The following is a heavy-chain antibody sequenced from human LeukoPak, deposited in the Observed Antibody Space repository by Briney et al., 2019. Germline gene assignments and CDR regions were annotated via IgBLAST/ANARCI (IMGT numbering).Heavy chain of an antibody. Sequence: SQTLSLTCAISGVSVSSNSAAWNWIRQSPSRGLEWLGRTYYRSKWYNDYAVSVKSRITINPDTSKNQFSLQLNSVTPEDTAVYYCARERGDSSGYYWSYYFDYWGQGTLVTVSS. CDR3: ARERGDSSGYYWSYYFDY. V-gene: IGHV6-1*01. CDR1: GVSVSSNSAA. CDR2: TYYRSKWYN. J-gene: IGHJ4*02. D-gene: IGHD3-22*01.